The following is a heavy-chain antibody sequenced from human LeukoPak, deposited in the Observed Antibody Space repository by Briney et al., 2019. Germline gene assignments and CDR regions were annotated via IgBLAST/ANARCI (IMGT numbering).Heavy chain of an antibody. Sequence: PGRSLRLSCAASGFTFSSYGMHWVRQAPGKGLEWVAVIWYDGSNKFYADSVKGRFTISRDNSKNTLYLQMNSLRAEDTAVYYCARDMDGGWYVTPNWFDPWGQGTLVTVSS. D-gene: IGHD6-19*01. J-gene: IGHJ5*02. CDR2: IWYDGSNK. CDR1: GFTFSSYG. CDR3: ARDMDGGWYVTPNWFDP. V-gene: IGHV3-33*01.